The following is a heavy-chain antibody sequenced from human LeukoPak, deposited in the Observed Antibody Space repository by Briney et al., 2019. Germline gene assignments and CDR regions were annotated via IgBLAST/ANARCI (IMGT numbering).Heavy chain of an antibody. D-gene: IGHD3-10*01. J-gene: IGHJ4*02. V-gene: IGHV3-7*01. CDR2: MKQDGREK. Sequence: GGSLRLSCVDSGFTFSSYWMSWVRQAPGKGLEWVANMKQDGREKYYLDSVKGRFTISRDNAKNSLYLQMNSLRVEDTAVYFCARGAGVSDYWGQGTLVTVSS. CDR1: GFTFSSYW. CDR3: ARGAGVSDY.